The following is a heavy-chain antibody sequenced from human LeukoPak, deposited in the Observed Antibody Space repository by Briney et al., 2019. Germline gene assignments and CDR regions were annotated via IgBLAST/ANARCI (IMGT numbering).Heavy chain of an antibody. Sequence: SETLSLTCTVSGASISSYCWTWVRQPPGKGLEWIGYIYTSGRTDYNPSLKSRVSMSVDTSKNQLSIELRFLTAADTAVYYCATSYDSKTAPYDLWGQGTLVTVSS. CDR1: GASISSYC. J-gene: IGHJ5*02. CDR3: ATSYDSKTAPYDL. V-gene: IGHV4-4*09. D-gene: IGHD3-3*01. CDR2: IYTSGRT.